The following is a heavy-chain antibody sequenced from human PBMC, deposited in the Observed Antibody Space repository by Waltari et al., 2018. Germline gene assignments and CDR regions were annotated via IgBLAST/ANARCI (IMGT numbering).Heavy chain of an antibody. J-gene: IGHJ4*02. Sequence: QVQLVQSGAEVKKPGASVKVSCKVSGYTLTELSMHWVRQAPGKGLEWMGGFDPEDGETIYAQKFQGRVTTTEDTSTDTAYMELSSLRSEDTAVYYCATADPYCSGGSCYSIDYWGQGTLVTVSS. D-gene: IGHD2-15*01. V-gene: IGHV1-24*01. CDR1: GYTLTELS. CDR3: ATADPYCSGGSCYSIDY. CDR2: FDPEDGET.